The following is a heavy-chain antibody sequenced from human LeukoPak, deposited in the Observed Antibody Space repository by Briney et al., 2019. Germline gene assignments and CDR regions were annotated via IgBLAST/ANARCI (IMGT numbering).Heavy chain of an antibody. CDR3: AKDTSLDIARVFDS. V-gene: IGHV3-23*01. Sequence: GGSLRLSCAASGFTFSSYAMSWVRQAPGKGLEWVSVISGSGGTTYYADSVKGRFTISRDNSTNTFYLQLNSLRAGDTAVYYCAKDTSLDIARVFDSWGQGTLVAVSS. D-gene: IGHD5-12*01. CDR2: ISGSGGTT. J-gene: IGHJ4*02. CDR1: GFTFSSYA.